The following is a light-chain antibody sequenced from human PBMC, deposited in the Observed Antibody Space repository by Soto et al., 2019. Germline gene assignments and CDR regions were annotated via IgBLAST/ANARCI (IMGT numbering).Light chain of an antibody. CDR2: AAS. Sequence: DIQLTQSPSFLSPSIGESVTITCRASQVISTSLAWYQVKPGKAPKLLIYAASTLESGVPSRFSATVSGTEFSLTITSLQPEELATYYCQQLFDSPITVGQGTRLEIK. CDR1: QVISTS. CDR3: QQLFDSPIT. V-gene: IGKV1-9*01. J-gene: IGKJ5*01.